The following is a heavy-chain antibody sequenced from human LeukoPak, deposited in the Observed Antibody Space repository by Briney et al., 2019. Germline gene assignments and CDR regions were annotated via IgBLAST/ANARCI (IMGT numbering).Heavy chain of an antibody. V-gene: IGHV3-23*01. CDR2: ISGSSGLT. D-gene: IGHD5-12*01. CDR1: GFTFSNYA. Sequence: GGSLRLSCAASGFTFSNYAMSWVRQAPGRGLEWVSAISGSSGLTYYADSVKGRFTISRDNSKNTLFLQMNSLRAEDTAMYYCARDAGNSGYGCDLWGQGTLVTVSS. J-gene: IGHJ5*02. CDR3: ARDAGNSGYGCDL.